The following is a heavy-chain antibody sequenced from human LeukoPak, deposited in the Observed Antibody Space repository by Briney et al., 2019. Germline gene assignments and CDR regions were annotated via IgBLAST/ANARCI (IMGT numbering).Heavy chain of an antibody. V-gene: IGHV3-7*01. Sequence: GGSLRLSCTASGFPLSGYWKSWDRQAPGQGLEWVANIGKDGSWIHYADSVKGRFTISRDNAKNSLSLQMNSLRADDTAIYYCATDLHFYAIDYWGQGTLVTVSS. D-gene: IGHD2/OR15-2a*01. CDR2: IGKDGSWI. CDR1: GFPLSGYW. CDR3: ATDLHFYAIDY. J-gene: IGHJ4*02.